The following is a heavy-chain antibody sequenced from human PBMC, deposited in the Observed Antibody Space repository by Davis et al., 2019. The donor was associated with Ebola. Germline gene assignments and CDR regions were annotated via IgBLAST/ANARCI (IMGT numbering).Heavy chain of an antibody. D-gene: IGHD1-26*01. J-gene: IGHJ5*02. V-gene: IGHV3-23*01. CDR2: ISGSGGST. CDR3: ANWVLVGPTT. CDR1: GFTFSSYA. Sequence: GESLKISCAASGFTFSSYAMHWVRQAPGKGLEWVSAISGSGGSTFYADSVKGRFTISRDNSKNTLYLQMNSLRAEDTAVYYCANWVLVGPTTWGQGTLVTVSS.